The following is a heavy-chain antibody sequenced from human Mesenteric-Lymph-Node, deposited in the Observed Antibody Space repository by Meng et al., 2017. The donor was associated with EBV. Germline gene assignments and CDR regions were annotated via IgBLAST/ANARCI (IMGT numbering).Heavy chain of an antibody. Sequence: QVQLVQSGDELKKPGASVNVSCKASGYSYNGYYIHWVRQAPGQGLEWMGRINPESGDTTYAENFQGRVVMTGDTSVSTAYVELSSLTSDDTAVYYCSQTDYFDNTGYYWGQGTLVTVSS. CDR2: INPESGDT. CDR1: GYSYNGYY. D-gene: IGHD3-22*01. J-gene: IGHJ4*02. V-gene: IGHV1-2*06. CDR3: SQTDYFDNTGYY.